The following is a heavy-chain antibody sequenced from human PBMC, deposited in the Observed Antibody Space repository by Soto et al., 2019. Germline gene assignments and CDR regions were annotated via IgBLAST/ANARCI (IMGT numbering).Heavy chain of an antibody. CDR1: GFTFSSYG. CDR3: AKGSGSSWYSS. CDR2: VSGSGGGT. Sequence: EVQLLESGGGLVQPGGSLRLSCEASGFTFSSYGMSWVRQAPGKGLEWVSAVSGSGGGTYYADSVKGRFTFSRDNSKNTLYLQMNSLRAEDTAVYYFAKGSGSSWYSSWGQGTLVTVSS. V-gene: IGHV3-23*01. D-gene: IGHD6-13*01. J-gene: IGHJ4*02.